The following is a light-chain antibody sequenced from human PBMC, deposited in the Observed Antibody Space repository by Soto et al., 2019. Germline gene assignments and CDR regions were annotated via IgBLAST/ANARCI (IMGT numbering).Light chain of an antibody. Sequence: DIQMTQSPSSLSASVGDRVTITCRASQGISNYLAWYQQKPGKVPKLLIYAASTLQSGVPSRFSGSGSGTDFTLTISSLQPEDGATYYCQKYNSAPQGYTFGQGTKLEIK. CDR1: QGISNY. CDR3: QKYNSAPQGYT. V-gene: IGKV1-27*01. J-gene: IGKJ2*01. CDR2: AAS.